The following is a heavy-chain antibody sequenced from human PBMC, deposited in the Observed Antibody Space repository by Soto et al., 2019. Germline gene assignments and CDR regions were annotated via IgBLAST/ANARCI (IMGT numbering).Heavy chain of an antibody. V-gene: IGHV1-69*06. Sequence: ASVKVSCKASGGPFGNSAISWVRQAPGQGLEWMGGIIPSFATGNSAPEFQGRLTITADKSTTTAYMELSSLRSEDTAVYYCARSYYGSGSYRFYGMDVWGQGTTVTVSS. CDR2: IIPSFATG. CDR3: ARSYYGSGSYRFYGMDV. CDR1: GGPFGNSA. J-gene: IGHJ6*02. D-gene: IGHD3-10*01.